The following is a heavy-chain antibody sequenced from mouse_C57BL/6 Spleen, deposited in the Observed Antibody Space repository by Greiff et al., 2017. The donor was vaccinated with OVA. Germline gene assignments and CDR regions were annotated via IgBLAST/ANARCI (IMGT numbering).Heavy chain of an antibody. CDR1: GFTFSDYG. D-gene: IGHD1-1*01. Sequence: EVKLMESGGGLVKPGGSLKLSCAASGFTFSDYGMHWVRQAPEKGLEWVAYISSGSSTIYYAETVKGRFTIARDNAKNTLSLQMTSLRSEDTAVDYCASPTVVDWYFDVWGTGTTVTVSS. J-gene: IGHJ1*03. CDR2: ISSGSSTI. CDR3: ASPTVVDWYFDV. V-gene: IGHV5-17*01.